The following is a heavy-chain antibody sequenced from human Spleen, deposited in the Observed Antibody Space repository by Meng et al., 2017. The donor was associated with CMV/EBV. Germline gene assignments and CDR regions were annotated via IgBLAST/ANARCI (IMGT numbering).Heavy chain of an antibody. V-gene: IGHV1-69*05. CDR3: ASCPLGRYKKVVPGTTRYHYYYGMDV. CDR1: GGTVSNYA. J-gene: IGHJ6*02. Sequence: SVKVSCKAFGGTVSNYAFSWVRQAPGQGLEWMGGIIPILGTANYAQKFQGRVTIATDESTSTAYMELSSLRSGDTAKYYCASCPLGRYKKVVPGTTRYHYYYGMDVWGQGTTVTVSS. CDR2: IIPILGTA. D-gene: IGHD2-2*01.